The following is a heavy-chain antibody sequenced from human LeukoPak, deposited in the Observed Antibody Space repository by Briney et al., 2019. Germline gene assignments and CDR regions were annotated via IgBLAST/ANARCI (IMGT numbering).Heavy chain of an antibody. CDR2: IYTTGST. Sequence: SETLSLTCTVSGGSISSYYWSWIRQPAAKGLEWVGRIYTTGSTNYNPSLKSRVTISVDTSKNQFSLKLSSVTAADTAVYYCAGKPDFWSGYDYWGQGTLVTVSS. CDR3: AGKPDFWSGYDY. D-gene: IGHD3-3*01. V-gene: IGHV4-4*07. J-gene: IGHJ4*02. CDR1: GGSISSYY.